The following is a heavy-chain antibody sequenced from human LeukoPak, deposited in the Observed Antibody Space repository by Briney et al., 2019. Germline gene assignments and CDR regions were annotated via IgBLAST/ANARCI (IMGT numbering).Heavy chain of an antibody. CDR3: AGYDSSGYYYHFDY. V-gene: IGHV4-39*01. CDR1: GGSISSSIYY. J-gene: IGHJ4*02. CDR2: IYYSGST. Sequence: SETLSLTCTVSGGSISSSIYYWGWIRQPPGKGLEWIGSIYYSGSTYYNPSLKSRVTISVDTSKNQFSLKLSSVTAADTAVYYCAGYDSSGYYYHFDYWGQGTLVTVSS. D-gene: IGHD3-22*01.